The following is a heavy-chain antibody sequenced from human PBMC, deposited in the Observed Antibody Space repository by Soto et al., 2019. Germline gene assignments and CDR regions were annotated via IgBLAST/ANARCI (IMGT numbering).Heavy chain of an antibody. CDR3: AKEKFQVNCSGGSCYSSDASDI. V-gene: IGHV3-23*01. D-gene: IGHD2-15*01. J-gene: IGHJ3*02. CDR1: GFTFSSYA. CDR2: ISGSGGST. Sequence: GGSLRLSCAASGFTFSSYAMSWVRQAPGKGLEWVSAISGSGGSTYYADSVKGRFTISRDNSKNTLYLQMNSMRAEDTAVYSCAKEKFQVNCSGGSCYSSDASDIWGQGTMVTVSS.